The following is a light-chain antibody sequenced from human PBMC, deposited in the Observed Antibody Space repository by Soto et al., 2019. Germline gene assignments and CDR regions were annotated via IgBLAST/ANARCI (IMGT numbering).Light chain of an antibody. V-gene: IGKV1-27*01. CDR1: QGVSTY. CDR2: GAY. CDR3: QYYDNAPIT. Sequence: DIQMTQAPSSLSASVGDRDTITCRARQGVSTYLAWYQQKPGKVPKLLISGAYTLQSGVPPRFSGSGSGTDFTPIISSLQPEDVATYCCQYYDNAPITFGRGTKVEIK. J-gene: IGKJ4*01.